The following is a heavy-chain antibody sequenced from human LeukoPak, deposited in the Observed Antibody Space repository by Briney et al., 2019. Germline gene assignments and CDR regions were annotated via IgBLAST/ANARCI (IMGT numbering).Heavy chain of an antibody. J-gene: IGHJ5*02. V-gene: IGHV3-48*03. CDR2: ISVGGSDE. CDR3: ARDVGFNNGWPA. D-gene: IGHD6-19*01. CDR1: GFSFKTYE. Sequence: GGSLRLSCVASGFSFKTYEMNWVRQAPGKGLEWISYISVGGSDEDYADSVKGRFSISRDNAKNSLFLQMNSLRVEDTAVYYCARDVGFNNGWPAWGQGTLVTVYS.